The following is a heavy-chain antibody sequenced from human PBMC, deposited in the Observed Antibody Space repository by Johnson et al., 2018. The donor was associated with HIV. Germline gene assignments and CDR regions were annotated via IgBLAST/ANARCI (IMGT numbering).Heavy chain of an antibody. CDR3: ARGSYDGDAFYI. CDR2: IATTGDT. Sequence: VQLVESGGGLVQPGGSLRLSCAASRFTFSSNDMHCVRQVTGKRLEWVSGIATTGDTYYLGSVKGRFTISRENAKNSLYLQVNSLRAGDTALYYCARGSYDGDAFYIWGQGTMVTVSS. V-gene: IGHV3-13*01. J-gene: IGHJ3*02. CDR1: RFTFSSND. D-gene: IGHD1-26*01.